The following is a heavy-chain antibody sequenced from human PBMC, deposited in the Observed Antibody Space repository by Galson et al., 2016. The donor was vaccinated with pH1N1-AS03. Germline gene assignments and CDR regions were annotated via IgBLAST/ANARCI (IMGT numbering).Heavy chain of an antibody. CDR3: ATSQFGSESYYNQAFDY. V-gene: IGHV3-30*04. CDR1: GFTFTNYV. D-gene: IGHD3-10*01. CDR2: ISSDGSHQ. Sequence: SLRLSCAASGFTFTNYVMYWLRQAPGKGLEWLAVISSDGSHQYYADSVKGRFPISRDNSKNTPYLQLNSLRREDTAVYYCATSQFGSESYYNQAFDYWGRGALVTVSS. J-gene: IGHJ4*02.